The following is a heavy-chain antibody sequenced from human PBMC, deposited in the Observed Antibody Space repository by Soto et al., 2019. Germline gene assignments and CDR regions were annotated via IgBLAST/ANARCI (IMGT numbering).Heavy chain of an antibody. CDR2: ITAFNGNT. J-gene: IGHJ6*02. CDR3: ARDLGGVEVPGVTRADV. CDR1: GYTFTNFG. Sequence: QVHLVQSGAEVRKPGASVKVSCKTSGYTFTNFGISWGRQAPGQGLEWMGWITAFNGNTNYGQKFQDRVTMTTDTSTSTGYMELRNLRSDDTAVYYCARDLGGVEVPGVTRADVWGQGTTVIVSS. V-gene: IGHV1-18*01. D-gene: IGHD2-15*01.